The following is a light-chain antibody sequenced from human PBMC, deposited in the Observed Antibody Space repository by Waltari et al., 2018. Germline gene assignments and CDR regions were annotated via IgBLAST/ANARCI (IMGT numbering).Light chain of an antibody. CDR3: SSRNGRANQVV. V-gene: IGLV3-19*01. J-gene: IGLJ3*02. Sequence: SSELTQDPAVSVALGQTVRFTCRGDSVRTSYASGYQLKPGQDPVLVIYGKDKRPSGIPDRISGYSSGTTSSLTITGAQAEDEADYYCSSRNGRANQVVFAGGTKVTVL. CDR1: SVRTSY. CDR2: GKD.